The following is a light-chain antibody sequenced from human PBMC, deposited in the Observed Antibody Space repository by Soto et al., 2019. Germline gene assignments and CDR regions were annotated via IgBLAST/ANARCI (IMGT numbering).Light chain of an antibody. CDR2: EGS. Sequence: QSVLTQPASVSGSPGQSITISCTGTSSDVGSYNLVSWYQQHPGKAPKLMIYEGSKRPSGVSNRLSGSKSGNTASLTISGLQAEDEADYYCCSYAGSSTNYVFGTGTKV. CDR3: CSYAGSSTNYV. CDR1: SSDVGSYNL. V-gene: IGLV2-23*01. J-gene: IGLJ1*01.